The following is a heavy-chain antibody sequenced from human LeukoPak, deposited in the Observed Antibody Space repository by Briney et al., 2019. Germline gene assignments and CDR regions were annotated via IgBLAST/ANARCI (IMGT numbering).Heavy chain of an antibody. CDR1: GGSISSYY. V-gene: IGHV4-59*01. D-gene: IGHD6-19*01. Sequence: SETLSLTCTVSGGSISSYYWSWIRQPPGKGLEWIGYIYYSGSTNYNPSLKSRVTISVDTSKNQFSLKLSSVTATDTAVYYCASAVAAFYYFDYWGQGTLVTVSS. CDR2: IYYSGST. CDR3: ASAVAAFYYFDY. J-gene: IGHJ4*02.